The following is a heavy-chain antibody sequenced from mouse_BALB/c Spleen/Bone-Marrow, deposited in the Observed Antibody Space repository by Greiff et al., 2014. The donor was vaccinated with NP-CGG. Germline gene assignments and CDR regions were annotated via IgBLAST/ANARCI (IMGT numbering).Heavy chain of an antibody. CDR2: ISSGGSYT. D-gene: IGHD1-3*01. J-gene: IGHJ4*01. V-gene: IGHV5-6*01. CDR3: ARLTPDYAMDY. CDR1: GFTFSNYG. Sequence: EVKVVESGGDLVKPGGSLKLSCAASGFTFSNYGMSWVRQTPDKRLEWVATISSGGSYTYFPDSVMGRFTISRDNAKNTLYLQMNSLKSEDAAMYYCARLTPDYAMDYWGQGTSVTVSS.